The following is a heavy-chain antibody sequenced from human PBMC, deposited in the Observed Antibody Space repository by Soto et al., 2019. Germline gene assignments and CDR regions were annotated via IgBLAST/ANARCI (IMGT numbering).Heavy chain of an antibody. Sequence: GASVKVSCKASGGTFSSYAISWVRQAPGQGLEWMGGIIPIFGTANYAQKFQGRVTITADESTSTAYMELSSLRSEDTAVYYCARGFRGVIGNFDYWGQGTLVTVSS. D-gene: IGHD3-10*01. CDR2: IIPIFGTA. V-gene: IGHV1-69*13. CDR1: GGTFSSYA. J-gene: IGHJ4*02. CDR3: ARGFRGVIGNFDY.